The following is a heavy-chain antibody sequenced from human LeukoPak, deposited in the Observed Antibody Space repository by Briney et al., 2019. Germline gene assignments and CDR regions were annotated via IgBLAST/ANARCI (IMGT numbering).Heavy chain of an antibody. CDR3: ARETPRSGGSCYSSYYYGMDV. CDR2: IIPIFGIA. J-gene: IGHJ6*02. D-gene: IGHD2-15*01. V-gene: IGHV1-69*04. CDR1: GGTFSSYA. Sequence: ASVKVSCKASGGTFSSYAISWVRQAPGQGLEWMGRIIPIFGIANYAQKFQGRVTITADKSTSTAYMELSSLRSEDTAVYYCARETPRSGGSCYSSYYYGMDVWGQGTTVTVSS.